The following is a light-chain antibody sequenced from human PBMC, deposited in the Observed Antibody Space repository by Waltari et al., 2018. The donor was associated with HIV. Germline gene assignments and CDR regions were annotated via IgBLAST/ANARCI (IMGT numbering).Light chain of an antibody. CDR2: RNN. Sequence: QSVLTQPPSVSGAPGQRVTISCTGSSFNIGAGYDVHWYQQLPGTAPKLLISRNNNRPSGVPARFSASKSDTSASLTITGLQAEHEGDYYCQSYDSDLGGSYVFGTGTKVSVL. V-gene: IGLV1-40*01. CDR1: SFNIGAGYD. CDR3: QSYDSDLGGSYV. J-gene: IGLJ1*01.